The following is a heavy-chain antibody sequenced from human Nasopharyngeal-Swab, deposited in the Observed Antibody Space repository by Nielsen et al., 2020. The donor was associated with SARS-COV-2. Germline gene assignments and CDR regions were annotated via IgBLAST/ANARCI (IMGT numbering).Heavy chain of an antibody. Sequence: ASVKVSCKASGYTFTSYGISWVRQAPGQGLEWMGWISAYNGNTNYAQKLQGRVTMTTDTSTSTAYMELRSLRSDDTAMYYCALTPYCTTATCFYLDYWGQGALVTVSS. D-gene: IGHD2-8*01. CDR3: ALTPYCTTATCFYLDY. CDR2: ISAYNGNT. V-gene: IGHV1-18*01. J-gene: IGHJ4*02. CDR1: GYTFTSYG.